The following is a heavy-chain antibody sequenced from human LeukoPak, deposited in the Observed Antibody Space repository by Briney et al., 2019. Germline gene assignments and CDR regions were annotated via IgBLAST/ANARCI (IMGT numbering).Heavy chain of an antibody. CDR3: ARRAGDPLGESYYFDY. CDR2: IIPVFGTA. CDR1: GYTFTSYY. Sequence: SVKVSCKASGYTFTSYYMHWVRQAPGQGLEWMGGIIPVFGTANYAQKFQGRVTITADESTSTAYMELSSLRSEDTAVYYCARRAGDPLGESYYFDYWGQGTLVTVSS. V-gene: IGHV1-69*13. J-gene: IGHJ4*02. D-gene: IGHD3-16*01.